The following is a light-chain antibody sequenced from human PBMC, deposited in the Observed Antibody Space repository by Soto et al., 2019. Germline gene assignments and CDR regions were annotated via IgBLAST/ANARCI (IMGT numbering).Light chain of an antibody. CDR1: QSVSSSH. CDR3: QQSYSTLS. Sequence: IVFTPSPGTLSLSPGERATLSWRASQSVSSSHLAWYQHKPGQAPRLLIYAASSRATGSPDRFSGGGSGTDFTLTISSLQPEDFATYYCQQSYSTLSFGQGTRREIK. CDR2: AAS. V-gene: IGKV3-20*01. J-gene: IGKJ5*01.